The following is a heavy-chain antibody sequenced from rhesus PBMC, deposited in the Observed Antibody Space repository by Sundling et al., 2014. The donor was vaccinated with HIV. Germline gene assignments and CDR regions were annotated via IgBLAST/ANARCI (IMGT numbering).Heavy chain of an antibody. CDR1: GFSISSGYF. CDR3: TRLKGRITGIQD. V-gene: IGHV4-99*01. D-gene: IGHD1-32*01. CDR2: VASTSGNT. J-gene: IGHJ4*01. Sequence: QVQLQESGPGLVKPSETLSLTCAVSGFSISSGYFWGWIRQPPGKGLEYIGYVASTSGNTYYNPSLKSRVAISKDTSKNQFSLILSSVTAADTAVYYCTRLKGRITGIQDWGQGVLVTVSS.